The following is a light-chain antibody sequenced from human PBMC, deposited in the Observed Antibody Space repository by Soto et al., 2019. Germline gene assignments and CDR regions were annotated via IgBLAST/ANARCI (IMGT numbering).Light chain of an antibody. CDR1: QSVTSNY. Sequence: EIVLTQSPGTLSLSPGERVTLSCRASQSVTSNYLAWYQQKLGQAPRLLIYGASSRASGIPDRFSGSGSGTDFTLTISRLEPEDFAVYYCQQYGRSPNAFGQGTRLETK. CDR2: GAS. CDR3: QQYGRSPNA. V-gene: IGKV3-20*01. J-gene: IGKJ5*01.